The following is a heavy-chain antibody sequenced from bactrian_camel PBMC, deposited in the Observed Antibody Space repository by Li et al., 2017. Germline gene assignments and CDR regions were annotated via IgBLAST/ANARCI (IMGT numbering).Heavy chain of an antibody. Sequence: HVQLVESGGGSVQAGGSLNLSCVVSQWPYTSACVGWFRQSPGKEREGVATIYTAGALYYADSVKGRFTISQDNAANTLTLYLQMNSLKPEDTAMYYCAAEFPRRARGVIRCGNEYVYWGLGTQVTVS. CDR2: IYTAGAL. V-gene: IGHV3S57*01. CDR1: QWPYTSAC. D-gene: IGHD7*01. J-gene: IGHJ4*01. CDR3: AAEFPRRARGVIRCGNEYVY.